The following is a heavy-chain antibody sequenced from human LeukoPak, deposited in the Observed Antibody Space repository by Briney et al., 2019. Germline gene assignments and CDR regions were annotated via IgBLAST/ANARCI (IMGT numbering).Heavy chain of an antibody. J-gene: IGHJ6*02. D-gene: IGHD3-10*01. Sequence: SETLSLTCAVYGGSFSGYYWSWIRQPPGKGLEWIGEINHSGSTNYNPSLKSRVTISVDTSKNQFSLKLSSVTAADPAVYYCARVRGYYYYGMDVWGQGTTVTVS. CDR1: GGSFSGYY. CDR2: INHSGST. V-gene: IGHV4-34*01. CDR3: ARVRGYYYYGMDV.